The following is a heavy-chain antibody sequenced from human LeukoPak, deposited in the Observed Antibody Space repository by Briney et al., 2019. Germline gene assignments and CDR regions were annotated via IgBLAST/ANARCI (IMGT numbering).Heavy chain of an antibody. CDR3: AKAEYYDFWSGLDY. CDR1: GFTFSSYG. Sequence: GGSLRLSCAASGFTFSSYGMHWVRQAPGKGLEWVAVISYDGSNKYYADSVKGRFTISRDNSKNTLYLQMNSLRAEDTAVYYCAKAEYYDFWSGLDYWGQGTLVTVS. CDR2: ISYDGSNK. V-gene: IGHV3-30*18. J-gene: IGHJ4*02. D-gene: IGHD3-3*01.